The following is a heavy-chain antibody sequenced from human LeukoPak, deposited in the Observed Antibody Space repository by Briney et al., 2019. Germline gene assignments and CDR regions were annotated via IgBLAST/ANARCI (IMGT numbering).Heavy chain of an antibody. D-gene: IGHD5-18*01. V-gene: IGHV1-3*01. J-gene: IGHJ4*02. CDR2: INAGSGNT. CDR3: ARYGSVVDTAIFDY. Sequence: GASVKVSCKASGYTFTSYAIHWVRQAPGQRLEWMGWINAGSGNTKYSQKFQGRVTITRDTSASTAYMELSSLRSEDTAVYYCARYGSVVDTAIFDYWGQGTLVTVSS. CDR1: GYTFTSYA.